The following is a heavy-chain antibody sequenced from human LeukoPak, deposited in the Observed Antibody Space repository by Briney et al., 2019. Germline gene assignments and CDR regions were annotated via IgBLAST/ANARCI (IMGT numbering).Heavy chain of an antibody. CDR2: INHSGST. V-gene: IGHV4-34*01. Sequence: SETLSLTCAVYGGSFSGCYWSWIRQPPGKGLEWIGEINHSGSTNYNPSLKSRVTISVDTSKNQFSLKLSSVTAADTAVYYCARNIAAAGTGIHYYYYYMDVWGKGTTVTVSS. D-gene: IGHD6-13*01. CDR1: GGSFSGCY. J-gene: IGHJ6*03. CDR3: ARNIAAAGTGIHYYYYYMDV.